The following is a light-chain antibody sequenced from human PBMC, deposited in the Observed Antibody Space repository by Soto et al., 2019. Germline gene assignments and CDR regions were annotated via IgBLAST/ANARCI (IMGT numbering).Light chain of an antibody. CDR3: SSYTSTTTLWV. CDR2: EVS. Sequence: QSALTQPASVSGSPGQSITISCTGTSSDVGAYNYVSWYQQHPGKAPKLLIYEVSNRPSGVSSRFSGSKSGNTASLTISGLQAEDEASYYCSSYTSTTTLWVFGGATKVTVL. J-gene: IGLJ3*02. CDR1: SSDVGAYNY. V-gene: IGLV2-14*01.